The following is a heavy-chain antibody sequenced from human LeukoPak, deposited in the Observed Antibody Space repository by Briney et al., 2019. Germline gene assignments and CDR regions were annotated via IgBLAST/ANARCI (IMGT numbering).Heavy chain of an antibody. CDR2: IYHSGST. J-gene: IGHJ4*02. Sequence: PSETLSLTCAVSGYSISSGYYWGWIRQPPGEGLEWIGSIYHSGSTYYNPSLKSRVTISVDTSKNQFSLKLSSVTAADTAVYYCASYSSCCPSYWGQGTLVTVSS. V-gene: IGHV4-38-2*01. CDR3: ASYSSCCPSY. CDR1: GYSISSGYY. D-gene: IGHD6-13*01.